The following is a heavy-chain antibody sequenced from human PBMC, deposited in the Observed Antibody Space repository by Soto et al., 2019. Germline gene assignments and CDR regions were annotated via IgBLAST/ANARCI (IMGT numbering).Heavy chain of an antibody. CDR1: GGSISSSSYY. V-gene: IGHV4-39*01. CDR2: VYYSGST. J-gene: IGHJ6*02. Sequence: NPSETLSLTCTVSGGSISSSSYYWGWLRQPPGKGLGWIGSVYYSGSTYYNPSLRSRVTISVDTSKNQFSLKLSSVAAADTAVYYCASLVVPASTEYYYYGMDVWGQGTTVTVSS. D-gene: IGHD2-2*01. CDR3: ASLVVPASTEYYYYGMDV.